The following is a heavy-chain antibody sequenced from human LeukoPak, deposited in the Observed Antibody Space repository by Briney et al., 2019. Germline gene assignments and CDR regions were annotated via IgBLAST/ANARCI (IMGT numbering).Heavy chain of an antibody. V-gene: IGHV4-31*03. J-gene: IGHJ5*02. Sequence: PSETLSLTCTVSGGSISSGGYYWSWIRQHPGKGLEWIGYIYYSGSTYYNPSLKSRVTISVDTSKNQFSLKLSSVTAADTAVYYCARGNGYSEVNWFDPWGQGTLVTVSS. CDR2: IYYSGST. CDR3: ARGNGYSEVNWFDP. CDR1: GGSISSGGYY. D-gene: IGHD1-26*01.